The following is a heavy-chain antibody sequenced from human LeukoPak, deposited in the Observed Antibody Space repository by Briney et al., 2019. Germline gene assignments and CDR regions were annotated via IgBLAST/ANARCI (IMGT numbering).Heavy chain of an antibody. J-gene: IGHJ4*02. Sequence: GASLRLSCAASGFTFASHAMSWVRQAPGKGLEWVSAISAGGENTDYADSVKGRFTISRDNSENTLYLQVNSLRAEDTAAYYCAKSEGSSSARRFDYWGQGTLVTVSS. CDR3: AKSEGSSSARRFDY. D-gene: IGHD6-19*01. CDR2: ISAGGENT. CDR1: GFTFASHA. V-gene: IGHV3-23*01.